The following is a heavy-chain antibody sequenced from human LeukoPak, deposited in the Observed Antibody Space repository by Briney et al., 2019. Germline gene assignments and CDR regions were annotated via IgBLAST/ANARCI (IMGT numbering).Heavy chain of an antibody. Sequence: SETLSLTCAVYGGSLSGYYWSWIRQPPGKGLEWIGEINHSGSTNYKPSLKSRITTSVDTSKNQFSLKLNSVTAADTAVYYCARASNNWNYFDYWGQGTQVTVSS. CDR1: GGSLSGYY. CDR3: ARASNNWNYFDY. V-gene: IGHV4-34*01. CDR2: INHSGST. D-gene: IGHD1-20*01. J-gene: IGHJ4*02.